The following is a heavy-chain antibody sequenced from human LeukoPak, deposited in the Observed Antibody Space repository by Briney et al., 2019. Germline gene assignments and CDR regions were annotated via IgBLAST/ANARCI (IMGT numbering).Heavy chain of an antibody. J-gene: IGHJ4*02. CDR2: ISAYNGNT. V-gene: IGHV1-18*04. Sequence: ASVKVSCKASGYTFTSYGISWVRQAPGQGLEGMGGISAYNGNTNYAQKLQGRVTITTDTSTSTAYMELRSLRSAGKAVYYCARSSVPATHYFDYWGQGTLVTVSS. D-gene: IGHD2-15*01. CDR3: ARSSVPATHYFDY. CDR1: GYTFTSYG.